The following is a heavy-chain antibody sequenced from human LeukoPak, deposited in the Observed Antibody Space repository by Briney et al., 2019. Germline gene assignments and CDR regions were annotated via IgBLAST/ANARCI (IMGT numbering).Heavy chain of an antibody. CDR1: GFTFDAYA. J-gene: IGHJ3*02. Sequence: GGSLRLSCAASGFTFDAYAMHWVRQAPGKGLEWVSGISWNSGSIGYADSVKGRFTISRDNAKNSLYLQMNSLRAEDMALYYCAKGGYYYDSSGHAFDIWGQGTMVTVSS. D-gene: IGHD3-22*01. CDR2: ISWNSGSI. CDR3: AKGGYYYDSSGHAFDI. V-gene: IGHV3-9*03.